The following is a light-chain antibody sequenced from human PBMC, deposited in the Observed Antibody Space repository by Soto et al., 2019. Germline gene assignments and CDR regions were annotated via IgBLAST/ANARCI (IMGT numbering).Light chain of an antibody. V-gene: IGLV2-14*01. CDR1: SSDIGGYNY. CDR3: SSYTSSSTVI. Sequence: QSALTQPASVSESPGQSITISCTGTSSDIGGYNYVSWYQQHPGKAPKLMIYDVSNRPSGISNRFSGSRSGNTASLTTSGLQAEDEADYYCSSYTSSSTVIFGGGTKLTVL. J-gene: IGLJ2*01. CDR2: DVS.